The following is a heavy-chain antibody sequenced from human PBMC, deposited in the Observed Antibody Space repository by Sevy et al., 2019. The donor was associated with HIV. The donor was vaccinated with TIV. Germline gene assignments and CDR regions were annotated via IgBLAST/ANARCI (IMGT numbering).Heavy chain of an antibody. J-gene: IGHJ6*03. CDR2: IRYDGSNK. V-gene: IGHV3-30*02. Sequence: GGSLRLSCAASGFTFSRYVMHWVRQAPGKGLEWVAFIRYDGSNKYYADSVKCRFTISRDNSKNTLYLQMNSLRAEDTAVYYCAKVPAGGTTLYYYYYMDVWGKGTTVTVSS. CDR1: GFTFSRYV. CDR3: AKVPAGGTTLYYYYYMDV. D-gene: IGHD1-7*01.